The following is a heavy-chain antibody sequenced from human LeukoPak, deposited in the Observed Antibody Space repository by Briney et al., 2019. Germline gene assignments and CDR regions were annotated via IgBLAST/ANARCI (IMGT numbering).Heavy chain of an antibody. CDR2: MSGSGAST. CDR3: ARDRVGYFDY. CDR1: GFTFSSYA. Sequence: GGSLRLSCAASGFTFSSYAMSWVRQAPGKGLERVSAMSGSGASTYSADSVKGRFTISRDNSKNTLYLQMNSLRAEDTAVYYCARDRVGYFDYWGQGTLVTVSS. V-gene: IGHV3-23*01. J-gene: IGHJ4*02. D-gene: IGHD3-10*01.